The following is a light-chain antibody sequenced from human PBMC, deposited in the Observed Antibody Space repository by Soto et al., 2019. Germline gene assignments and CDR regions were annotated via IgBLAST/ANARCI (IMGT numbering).Light chain of an antibody. CDR3: QQTYSTLALT. V-gene: IGKV1-39*01. CDR1: QSIDTF. Sequence: DIQMTQSPFSLAASVGDRVTVSCRSSQSIDTFLNWYRHKPGKAPELLIFGASRLHSGVPSRFSGGGSGTEFTLNISSLQPEDFATYYCQQTYSTLALTFGGGNKVEI. J-gene: IGKJ4*01. CDR2: GAS.